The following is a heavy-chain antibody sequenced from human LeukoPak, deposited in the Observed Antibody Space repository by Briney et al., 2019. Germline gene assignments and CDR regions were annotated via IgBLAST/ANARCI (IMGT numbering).Heavy chain of an antibody. D-gene: IGHD2-8*01. Sequence: ASVTVSFKASGYTFTSYGISWVRQAPGQGLEWMGWISAYNGNTNYAQKLQGRVTMTTDTSTSTAYMELRSLRSDDTAVYYCARESLNAWFDPWGQGTLVTVSS. CDR3: ARESLNAWFDP. J-gene: IGHJ5*02. V-gene: IGHV1-18*04. CDR2: ISAYNGNT. CDR1: GYTFTSYG.